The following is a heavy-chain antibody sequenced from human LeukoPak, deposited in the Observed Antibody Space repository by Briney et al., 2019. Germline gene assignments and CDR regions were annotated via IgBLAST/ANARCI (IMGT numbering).Heavy chain of an antibody. CDR2: IRSKTYGGTT. Sequence: LSGGSLRLSCTASGFTFGDYAMSWVRQAPGKGLEWVGFIRSKTYGGTTEYAASVKGRFTISRDDSKSIAYLQMNSLKTEETAVYYCTRASSSTWSYYYYYMDVWGKGTTVTISS. CDR1: GFTFGDYA. V-gene: IGHV3-49*04. CDR3: TRASSSTWSYYYYYMDV. D-gene: IGHD6-13*01. J-gene: IGHJ6*03.